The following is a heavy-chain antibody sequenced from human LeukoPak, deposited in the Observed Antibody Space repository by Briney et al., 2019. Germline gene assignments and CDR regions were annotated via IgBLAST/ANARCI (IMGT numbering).Heavy chain of an antibody. CDR1: GGSFSSYA. CDR2: IIPIFGTA. V-gene: IGHV1-69*06. J-gene: IGHJ4*02. Sequence: SVKVSCKASGGSFSSYAISWVRQAPGQGLEWMGRIIPIFGTANYAQKFQGRVTITADKSTSTAYMELSSLRSEDTAVYYCARIHTVTTATDYWGQGTPVTVSS. D-gene: IGHD4-17*01. CDR3: ARIHTVTTATDY.